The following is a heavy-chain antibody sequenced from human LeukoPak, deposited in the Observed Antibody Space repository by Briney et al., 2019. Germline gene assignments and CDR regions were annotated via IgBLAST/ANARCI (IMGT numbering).Heavy chain of an antibody. CDR1: GYTFTSYY. CDR2: INPSGGST. D-gene: IGHD5-12*01. J-gene: IGHJ4*02. V-gene: IGHV1-46*01. Sequence: ASVKVSCKASGYTFTSYYMHWVRQAPGQGLEWMGIINPSGGSTSYAQKFQGGVTMTRDTPTSTVYMELSSLRSEDTAVYYCARVVGGYSGYDRDWGQGTLVTVSS. CDR3: ARVVGGYSGYDRD.